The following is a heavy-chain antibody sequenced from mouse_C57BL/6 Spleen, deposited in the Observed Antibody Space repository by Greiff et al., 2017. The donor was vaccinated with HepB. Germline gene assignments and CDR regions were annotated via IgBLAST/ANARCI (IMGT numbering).Heavy chain of an antibody. CDR2: IRSKSNNYAT. V-gene: IGHV10-1*01. Sequence: EVKLVESGGGLVQPKGSLKLSCAASGFSFNTYAMNWVRQAPGKGLEWVARIRSKSNNYATYYADSVKDRFTISRDDSESMLYLQMNNLKTEDTAMYYCVRHDGYYVGYYAMDYWGQGTSVTVSS. CDR1: GFSFNTYA. CDR3: VRHDGYYVGYYAMDY. J-gene: IGHJ4*01. D-gene: IGHD2-3*01.